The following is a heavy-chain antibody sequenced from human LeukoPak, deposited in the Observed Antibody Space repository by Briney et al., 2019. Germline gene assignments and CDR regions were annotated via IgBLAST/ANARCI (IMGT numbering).Heavy chain of an antibody. CDR1: GRPFSGYY. J-gene: IGHJ5*02. Sequence: SDTLSLTYALYGRPFSGYYWSWIRQPPGRGLEWSGEINHSGSTNYNPSLKSRVTISVDTSKNQFSLKLSSVTATDTAVYYCARPAYDYVWGSYRRYNWFDTWGQGTLVTVSS. CDR2: INHSGST. V-gene: IGHV4-34*01. CDR3: ARPAYDYVWGSYRRYNWFDT. D-gene: IGHD3-16*02.